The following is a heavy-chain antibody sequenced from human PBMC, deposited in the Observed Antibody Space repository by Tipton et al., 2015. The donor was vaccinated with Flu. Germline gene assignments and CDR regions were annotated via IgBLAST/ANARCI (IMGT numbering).Heavy chain of an antibody. J-gene: IGHJ1*01. D-gene: IGHD3-10*01. CDR1: GGSISSGHCY. CDR2: IYYDGST. Sequence: TLSLTCTVSGGSISSGHCYWTWIRQPPGKGLEWIGYIYYDGSTYYNPSLDSRVAMSIDTSKNQFSLNLRSVTAADTAVYYCCRESFGSTNNFQHWGQGTLVTVSS. V-gene: IGHV4-30-4*01. CDR3: CRESFGSTNNFQH.